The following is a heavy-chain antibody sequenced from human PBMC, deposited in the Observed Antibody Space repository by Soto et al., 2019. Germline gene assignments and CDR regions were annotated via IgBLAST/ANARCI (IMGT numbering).Heavy chain of an antibody. CDR1: GFTFSSYG. CDR3: AKDISGYCSGGSCYSVDY. V-gene: IGHV3-30*18. J-gene: IGHJ4*02. CDR2: ISYDGSNK. D-gene: IGHD2-15*01. Sequence: QVQLVESGGGVVQPGRSLRLSCAASGFTFSSYGMHWDRQAPGKGLEWVAVISYDGSNKYYADSVKGRFTISRDNSKNTLYLQMNSLRAEDTAVYYCAKDISGYCSGGSCYSVDYWGQGTLVTVSS.